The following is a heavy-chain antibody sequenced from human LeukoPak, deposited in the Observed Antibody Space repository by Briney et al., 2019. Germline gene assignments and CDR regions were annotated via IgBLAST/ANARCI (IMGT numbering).Heavy chain of an antibody. Sequence: GGSLRLSCAASGFTFSSYAMSWVRQAPGKGLEWVSAISGSGGSTYYADSVKGRFTISRDNSKNTLYLQMNSLRAEDTAVYYCAKDLGCSSGWYCFDYWGQGTLVTVSS. CDR2: ISGSGGST. D-gene: IGHD6-19*01. J-gene: IGHJ4*02. CDR1: GFTFSSYA. CDR3: AKDLGCSSGWYCFDY. V-gene: IGHV3-23*01.